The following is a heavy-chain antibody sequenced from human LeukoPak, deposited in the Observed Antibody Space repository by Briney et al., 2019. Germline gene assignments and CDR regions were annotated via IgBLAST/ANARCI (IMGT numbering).Heavy chain of an antibody. Sequence: PGGSLRLSCAASGFTFSSYSMNWVRQAPGKGLEWVSVIYSGGSTYYADSVKGRFTISRHNSKNTLYLQMNSLRAEDTAVYYCARRRHFDYWGQGTLVTVSS. CDR3: ARRRHFDY. J-gene: IGHJ4*02. CDR2: IYSGGST. CDR1: GFTFSSYS. V-gene: IGHV3-53*04.